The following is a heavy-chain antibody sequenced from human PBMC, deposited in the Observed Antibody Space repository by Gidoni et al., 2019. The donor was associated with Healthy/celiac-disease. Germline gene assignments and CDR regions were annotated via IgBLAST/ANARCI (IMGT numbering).Heavy chain of an antibody. V-gene: IGHV3-11*01. J-gene: IGHJ4*02. D-gene: IGHD1-26*01. Sequence: QVQLVESGGGLVKPGGSLRLSCATSGFTLSDYYMSWIRRAPVKGLEWVSYFSVSASTIYFADSVNGRFTISRDNAKNSLYLQMNSLRAEDTAVYYCARSRRHDVAGASYYFDYWGQGTLVTVSS. CDR3: ARSRRHDVAGASYYFDY. CDR2: FSVSASTI. CDR1: GFTLSDYY.